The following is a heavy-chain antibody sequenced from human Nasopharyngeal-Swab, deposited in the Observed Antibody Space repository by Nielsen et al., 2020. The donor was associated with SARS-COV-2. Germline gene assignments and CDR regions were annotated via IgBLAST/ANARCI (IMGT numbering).Heavy chain of an antibody. V-gene: IGHV3-30*03. CDR3: ARAHSGSYLSCFDY. Sequence: VRQMPGKGLEWVAVISYDGSNKYYVDSVKGRFTISRDTSKNTLYLQMNSLRAEDTAIYYCARAHSGSYLSCFDYWGQGTLVTVSS. J-gene: IGHJ4*02. CDR2: ISYDGSNK. D-gene: IGHD1-26*01.